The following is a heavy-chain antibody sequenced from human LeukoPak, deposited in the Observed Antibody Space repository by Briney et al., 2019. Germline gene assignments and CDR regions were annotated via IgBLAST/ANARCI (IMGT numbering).Heavy chain of an antibody. CDR1: GGSISSCNW. V-gene: IGHV4-4*02. J-gene: IGHJ5*02. CDR3: ARASDPFDWFDP. D-gene: IGHD3-16*01. CDR2: IYHSGST. Sequence: SETLSLTCAVSGGSISSCNWWSWVRQPPGKGLEWIGEIYHSGSTNYNPSLKTRVTISVDKSKNQFSLKLSSVTAADTAVYYCARASDPFDWFDPWGQGTLVTVSS.